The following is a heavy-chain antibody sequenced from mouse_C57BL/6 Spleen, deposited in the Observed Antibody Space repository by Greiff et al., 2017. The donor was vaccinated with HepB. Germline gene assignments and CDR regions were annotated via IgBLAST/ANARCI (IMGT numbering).Heavy chain of an antibody. V-gene: IGHV1-64*01. D-gene: IGHD3-2*02. CDR3: ARDSSGYVNY. Sequence: VQLQQPGAELVKPGASVKLSCKASGYTFTSYWMHWVKQRPGQGLEWIGMIHPNSGSTNYNEKFKSKATLTVDKSSSPAYMQLSSLTSEDSAVYYCARDSSGYVNYWGQGTTLTVSS. J-gene: IGHJ2*01. CDR1: GYTFTSYW. CDR2: IHPNSGST.